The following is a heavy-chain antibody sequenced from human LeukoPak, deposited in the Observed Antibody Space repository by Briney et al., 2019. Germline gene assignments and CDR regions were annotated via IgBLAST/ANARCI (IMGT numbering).Heavy chain of an antibody. J-gene: IGHJ4*02. CDR3: ATYRQVLLPFES. CDR2: ISYDGSNK. D-gene: IGHD2-8*02. CDR1: GFTFSSYA. Sequence: GGSLRLSCAASGFTFSSYAMHWVRQAPGKGLEWVAVISYDGSNKYYADSVKGRFTISRDISKNTLYLQMNSLRAEDTAIYYCATYRQVLLPFESWGQGTLVTVSS. V-gene: IGHV3-30*04.